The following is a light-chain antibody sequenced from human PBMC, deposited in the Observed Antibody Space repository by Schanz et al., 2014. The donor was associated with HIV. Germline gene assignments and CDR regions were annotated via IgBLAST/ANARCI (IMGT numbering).Light chain of an antibody. CDR2: GAS. J-gene: IGKJ4*01. CDR1: QSISNN. CDR3: QQPASYPLT. V-gene: IGKV3D-15*01. Sequence: EILLTQSPATLSVSPGETVTLSCRASQSISNNVAWYQQKPGQAPRLLIYGASSRATGIPDRFSGSGSGTDFTLTISSLQPEDFATYYCQQPASYPLTFGGGTKVEIK.